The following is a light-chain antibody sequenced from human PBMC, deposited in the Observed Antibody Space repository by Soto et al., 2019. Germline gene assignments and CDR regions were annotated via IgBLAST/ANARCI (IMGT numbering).Light chain of an antibody. V-gene: IGKV3-11*01. J-gene: IGKJ4*01. CDR1: QDISTY. CDR2: DTF. Sequence: IVLTQSPASLSLSPGERAPLCCRASQDISTYLAWYQQRPGQAPRLLIYDTFNRASGAPDRFSGSGSGTVFTLTITDVAPEDAAVYYCQQRSSWPLTFGGGTKVDIK. CDR3: QQRSSWPLT.